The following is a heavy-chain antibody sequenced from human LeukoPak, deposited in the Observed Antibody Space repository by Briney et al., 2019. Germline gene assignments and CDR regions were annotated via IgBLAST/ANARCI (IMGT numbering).Heavy chain of an antibody. CDR1: GYSISSGYY. Sequence: SETLSLTCTVSGYSISSGYYWGWIRQPPGKGLEWIGSIYHSGSTYYNPSLKSRVTISVDTSKNQFSLKLSSVTAADTAVYYCARVGRPYYDFWSGSDYYYYMDVWGKGTTVTVSS. CDR2: IYHSGST. J-gene: IGHJ6*03. CDR3: ARVGRPYYDFWSGSDYYYYMDV. D-gene: IGHD3-3*01. V-gene: IGHV4-38-2*02.